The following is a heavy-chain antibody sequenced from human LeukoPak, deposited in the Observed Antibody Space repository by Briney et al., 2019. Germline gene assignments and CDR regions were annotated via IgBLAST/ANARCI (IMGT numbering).Heavy chain of an antibody. Sequence: GESLKISCKGSGYSFTSYWISWVRQMPGKGLEWMGIIYPGDSDSRYSPSFQGQVTMSADTSISTAYLQLSSLKASDTAMYYCARRYGSGTYFFDYWGQGTLVTVSS. CDR2: IYPGDSDS. CDR1: GYSFTSYW. J-gene: IGHJ4*02. V-gene: IGHV5-51*01. CDR3: ARRYGSGTYFFDY. D-gene: IGHD3-10*01.